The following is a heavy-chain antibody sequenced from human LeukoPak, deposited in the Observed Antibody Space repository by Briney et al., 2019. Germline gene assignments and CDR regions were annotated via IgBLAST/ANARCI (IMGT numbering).Heavy chain of an antibody. Sequence: ASVKVSCKASGYTFTSYGISWVRQAPGQGLEWMGWISAYNGNTNYAQKIQCRVTMTTDTSTSTAYRELRSLRSDDTAVYYCARALRFLEWLSNLDYWGQGTLVTVSS. CDR2: ISAYNGNT. V-gene: IGHV1-18*01. D-gene: IGHD3-3*01. J-gene: IGHJ4*02. CDR1: GYTFTSYG. CDR3: ARALRFLEWLSNLDY.